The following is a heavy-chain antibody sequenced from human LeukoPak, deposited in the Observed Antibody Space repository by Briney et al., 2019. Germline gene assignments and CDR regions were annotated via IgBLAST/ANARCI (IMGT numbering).Heavy chain of an antibody. J-gene: IGHJ6*03. Sequence: PGGSLRLSCAASGFTFSSYWMHWVRQAPGKGLVWVSRINSDGSSTSYADSVKGRFTISRDNAKNTLSLQMNSLRAEDTAVYYCARAVQDAYYDILTGYFYYMDVWGKGTTVTISS. CDR1: GFTFSSYW. CDR3: ARAVQDAYYDILTGYFYYMDV. V-gene: IGHV3-74*01. CDR2: INSDGSST. D-gene: IGHD3-9*01.